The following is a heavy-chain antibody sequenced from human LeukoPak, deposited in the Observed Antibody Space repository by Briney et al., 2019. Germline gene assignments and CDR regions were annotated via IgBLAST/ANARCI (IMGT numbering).Heavy chain of an antibody. CDR3: ARVGNLEWLPQDWFGP. D-gene: IGHD3-3*01. CDR2: IIPIFGTA. J-gene: IGHJ5*02. V-gene: IGHV1-69*13. Sequence: SVKVSCKASGDAFSSYAISWVRQAPGLGLEWMGRIIPIFGTANYAQKFQGRVTITADESTSTAYMELSSLRSEDTAVYYCARVGNLEWLPQDWFGPWGQRTLVTVSS. CDR1: GDAFSSYA.